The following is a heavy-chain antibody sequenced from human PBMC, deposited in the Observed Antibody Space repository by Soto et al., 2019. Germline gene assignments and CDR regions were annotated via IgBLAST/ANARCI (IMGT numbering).Heavy chain of an antibody. Sequence: LVMLSLTCTAAGGSISSYSWSWIRQPPGKGLEWIGYIYYSGSTNYNPSLKSRVTISVDTSKNQFSLKLSSVTAADTAVYYCARDKPVAGWFDPWGQGTLVTVS. CDR1: GGSISSYS. V-gene: IGHV4-59*01. CDR3: ARDKPVAGWFDP. J-gene: IGHJ5*02. CDR2: IYYSGST. D-gene: IGHD2-15*01.